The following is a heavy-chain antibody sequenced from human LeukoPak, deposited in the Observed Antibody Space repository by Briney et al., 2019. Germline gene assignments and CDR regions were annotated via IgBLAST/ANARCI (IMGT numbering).Heavy chain of an antibody. D-gene: IGHD1-26*01. CDR1: GFTFSSYA. CDR3: ARETGGDNYYYYGMDV. Sequence: GGSLRLSCAASGFTFSSYAMHWHGQAPGKGLEWVAVISYDGSNKYYADSVKGRFTISRDNSKNTLYLQMNSLRAEDTAVYYCARETGGDNYYYYGMDVWGKGTTVTVSS. CDR2: ISYDGSNK. V-gene: IGHV3-30*04. J-gene: IGHJ6*04.